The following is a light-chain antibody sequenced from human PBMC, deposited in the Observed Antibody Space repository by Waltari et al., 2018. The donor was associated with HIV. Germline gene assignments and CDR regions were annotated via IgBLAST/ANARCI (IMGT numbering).Light chain of an antibody. V-gene: IGLV3-1*01. CDR1: KLGDNF. Sequence: SYELTQPPSVSVSPGQTASITCSGDKLGDNFVSWYQQKPGQSPVLFIFQDTKRPSGIPDRFSGSNSGNTATLTISGTQAINEADYYCQVWDSSIWVFGGGTKLTVL. CDR3: QVWDSSIWV. CDR2: QDT. J-gene: IGLJ3*02.